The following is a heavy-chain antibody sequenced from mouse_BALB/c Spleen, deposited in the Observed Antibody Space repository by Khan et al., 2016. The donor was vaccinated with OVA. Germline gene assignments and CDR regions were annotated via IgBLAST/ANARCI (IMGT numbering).Heavy chain of an antibody. D-gene: IGHD1-1*01. CDR2: INPDSSTI. V-gene: IGHV4-1*02. CDR1: GFDFSRYW. Sequence: EVQLQESGGGLVQPGGSLKLSCAASGFDFSRYWMNWVRQAPGKGLEWIGEINPDSSTINYTPSLKDKFIISRDNAKNTLYLQMSKVRAEDTALSYCARLYYYVTSDYWGQGTTLTVSS. CDR3: ARLYYYVTSDY. J-gene: IGHJ2*01.